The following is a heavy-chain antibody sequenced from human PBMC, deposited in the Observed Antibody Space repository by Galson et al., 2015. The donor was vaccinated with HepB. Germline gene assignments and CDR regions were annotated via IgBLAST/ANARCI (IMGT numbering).Heavy chain of an antibody. J-gene: IGHJ4*02. CDR2: ISWDGGST. Sequence: SLRLSCAASGFTFDDYTMHWVRQAPGKGLEWVSLISWDGGSTYYADSVKGRFTISRDNSKNSLYLQMNSLRTEDTALYYCAKDIRIGGSSWYVGLDYWGQGTLVTVSS. D-gene: IGHD6-13*01. CDR3: AKDIRIGGSSWYVGLDY. CDR1: GFTFDDYT. V-gene: IGHV3-43*01.